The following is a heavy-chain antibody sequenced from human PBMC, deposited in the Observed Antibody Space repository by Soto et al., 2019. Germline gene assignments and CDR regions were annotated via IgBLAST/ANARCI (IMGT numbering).Heavy chain of an antibody. V-gene: IGHV1-8*01. CDR1: GYTFASYD. Sequence: ASVKVSCKASGYTFASYDINGVRQATGQGLEWMGWMNPNSGNTGYAQKFQGRVTMTRNTSISTAYMELSSLRSEDTAVYYCAKGVVQEWRGSYYYGMDVWGQGTTVTVSS. CDR3: AKGVVQEWRGSYYYGMDV. J-gene: IGHJ6*02. D-gene: IGHD2-2*01. CDR2: MNPNSGNT.